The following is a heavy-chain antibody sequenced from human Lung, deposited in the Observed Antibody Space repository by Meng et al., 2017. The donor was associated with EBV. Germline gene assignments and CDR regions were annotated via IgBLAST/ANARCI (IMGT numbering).Heavy chain of an antibody. J-gene: IGHJ5*02. Sequence: LQLEVSGSGLWKPSRTLPLTCAVSGGSISSGGYSWSWIRQPPGKGLEWIGYIYYSGSTYYNPSLRSRVAISIDTSKNQFSLKLTSVTAADTAVYFCARTNYGDYNWFDPWGQGTLVTVSS. V-gene: IGHV4-30-2*05. D-gene: IGHD4-17*01. CDR3: ARTNYGDYNWFDP. CDR1: GGSISSGGYS. CDR2: IYYSGST.